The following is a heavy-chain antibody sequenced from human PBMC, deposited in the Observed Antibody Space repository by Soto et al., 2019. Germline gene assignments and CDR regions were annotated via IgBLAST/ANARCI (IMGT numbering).Heavy chain of an antibody. V-gene: IGHV3-11*01. J-gene: IGHJ4*02. CDR1: GFTFSDYY. CDR2: ISSSGSTT. D-gene: IGHD2-2*01. CDR3: ARDKGYCSSTSCSRAY. Sequence: GGSLRLSCAASGFTFSDYYMNWIRQAPGKGLEWLSYISSSGSTTYYTDSVKGRFTISRDNAKNSLYLQMNSLRAEDTAVYYCARDKGYCSSTSCSRAYWGRGTLVTVSS.